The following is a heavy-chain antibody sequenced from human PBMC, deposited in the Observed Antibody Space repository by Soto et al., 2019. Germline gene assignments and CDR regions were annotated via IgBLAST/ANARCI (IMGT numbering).Heavy chain of an antibody. CDR1: GFTFSGYT. CDR2: ITSTGTYI. J-gene: IGHJ3*02. V-gene: IGHV3-21*01. D-gene: IGHD2-15*01. CDR3: ARLTYCSGGSCYDPDAFDI. Sequence: EEQLVESGGGLVKPGGSLRLSCAASGFTFSGYTMNWVRQPPGKGLEWVSSITSTGTYIYYADSVKGRFAISRDNAKNSLYMQRNGLRAEDTAVYYCARLTYCSGGSCYDPDAFDIWGQGTMVTVSA.